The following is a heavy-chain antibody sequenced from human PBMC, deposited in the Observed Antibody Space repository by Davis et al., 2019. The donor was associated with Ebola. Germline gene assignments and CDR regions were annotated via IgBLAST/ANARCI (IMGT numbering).Heavy chain of an antibody. V-gene: IGHV3-72*01. CDR3: ARGSVGTAVRAFDI. J-gene: IGHJ3*02. Sequence: GESLKISCAASGFTFSDHYMDWVRQAPGQGLEWVARIRNKGNSHTTEYAASVKGRFTISRDDSENSHYLQMNSLKTEDTAVYYCARGSVGTAVRAFDIWGQGTMVTVSS. CDR2: IRNKGNSHTT. CDR1: GFTFSDHY. D-gene: IGHD5-18*01.